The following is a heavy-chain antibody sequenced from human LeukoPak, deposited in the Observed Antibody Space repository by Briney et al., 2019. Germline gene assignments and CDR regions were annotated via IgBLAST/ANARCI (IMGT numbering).Heavy chain of an antibody. CDR3: ARVVGGVGDAFDI. J-gene: IGHJ3*02. CDR1: GYPFTDQF. D-gene: IGHD1-26*01. CDR2: INPNSGDT. Sequence: ASVKVSCKASGYPFTDQFINWVRQAPGRGLEWMGWINPNSGDTNYEQRFQGRVTMTRDTSISTAYMDLTRLASDDTAVYYCARVVGGVGDAFDIWGQGTMVTVSS. V-gene: IGHV1-2*02.